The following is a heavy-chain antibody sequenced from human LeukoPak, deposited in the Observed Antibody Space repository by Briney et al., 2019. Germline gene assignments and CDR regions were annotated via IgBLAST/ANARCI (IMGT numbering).Heavy chain of an antibody. CDR2: ISGSGGSA. Sequence: GGSLRLSCAASGFTFSSYSMNWVRQAPGKGLEWVSAISGSGGSAYYADSVKGRFTISRDNSKNTLYLQMNSLRAEDTAVYYCAKVHSSSWYSHDYWGQGTLVTVSS. CDR3: AKVHSSSWYSHDY. V-gene: IGHV3-23*01. D-gene: IGHD6-13*01. J-gene: IGHJ4*02. CDR1: GFTFSSYS.